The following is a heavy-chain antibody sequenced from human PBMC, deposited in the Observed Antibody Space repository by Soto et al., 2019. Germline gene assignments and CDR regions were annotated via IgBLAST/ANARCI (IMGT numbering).Heavy chain of an antibody. D-gene: IGHD3-22*01. V-gene: IGHV2-5*01. CDR1: GFSLTTTGVG. Sequence: QIALQESGPTVVKPTQTLTLTFTFSGFSLTTTGVGVGWIRHAPGKALEWLAMFYWNDERRCSPSLKSRLTITQDTSKNQVVLTMTYMDPVDTATYFCALYDSSGYFSHFDSWGQGTLVTVSS. J-gene: IGHJ4*02. CDR2: FYWNDER. CDR3: ALYDSSGYFSHFDS.